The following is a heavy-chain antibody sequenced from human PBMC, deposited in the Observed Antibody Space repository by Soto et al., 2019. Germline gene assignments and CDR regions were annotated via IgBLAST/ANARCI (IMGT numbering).Heavy chain of an antibody. Sequence: SVKVSCKDSGGLFSSFAISWVRQAPGQGLEWLGGIIPVFGTTNYAEKFQDRVTITADESTNTAYMELTSLTSGDTAIYYCARGGGPYVWFNEFWGQGTLVTVSS. V-gene: IGHV1-69*13. D-gene: IGHD3-16*01. J-gene: IGHJ4*02. CDR1: GGLFSSFA. CDR3: ARGGGPYVWFNEF. CDR2: IIPVFGTT.